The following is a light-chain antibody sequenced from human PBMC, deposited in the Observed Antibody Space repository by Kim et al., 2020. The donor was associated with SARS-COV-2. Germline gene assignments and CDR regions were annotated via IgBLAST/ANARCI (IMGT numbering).Light chain of an antibody. CDR3: QSYDITTVV. CDR2: EDD. CDR1: SGSIASNY. J-gene: IGLJ2*01. Sequence: NFMLTQPHSVSESPGKTVTISCSRSSGSIASNYVQWYQQSPGSAPTTLIYEDDQRPSGVPDRFSGSIDSSSNSASLTISGLKTEDEADYYCQSYDITTVVFGGGTQLTVL. V-gene: IGLV6-57*03.